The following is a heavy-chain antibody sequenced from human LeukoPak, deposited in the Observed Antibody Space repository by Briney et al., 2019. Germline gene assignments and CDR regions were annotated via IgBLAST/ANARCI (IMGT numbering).Heavy chain of an antibody. V-gene: IGHV5-51*01. Sequence: PGESLKISCKGSGYSFTNYWLVWVRQMPGKGLEWMGIIYPADSNTRYSPSFQGQVTISADKSISTAYLQWSSLKASDTAMYYCARGNIGNWLDPWGQGTLVTVSS. D-gene: IGHD2/OR15-2a*01. J-gene: IGHJ5*02. CDR3: ARGNIGNWLDP. CDR1: GYSFTNYW. CDR2: IYPADSNT.